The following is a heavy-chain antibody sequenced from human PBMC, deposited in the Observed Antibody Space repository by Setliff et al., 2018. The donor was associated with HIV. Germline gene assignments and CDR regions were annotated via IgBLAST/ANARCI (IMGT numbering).Heavy chain of an antibody. J-gene: IGHJ5*02. V-gene: IGHV5-51*01. CDR3: VRHVSSSAVFDP. D-gene: IGHD3-10*01. Sequence: GESLKISCKGSGYSFTNNWIGWVRQMPGKGLEWMGITHPEDSDTRYNPSFQGQVTMSTNKSISTAYLQWSSLKASDTAMYYCVRHVSSSAVFDPWGQGTLVTVSS. CDR1: GYSFTNNW. CDR2: THPEDSDT.